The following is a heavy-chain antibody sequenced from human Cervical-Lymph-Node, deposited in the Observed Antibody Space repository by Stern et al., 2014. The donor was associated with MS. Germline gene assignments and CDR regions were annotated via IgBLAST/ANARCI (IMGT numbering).Heavy chain of an antibody. CDR3: HYRGKY. D-gene: IGHD1-26*01. CDR1: GFSFSNAW. J-gene: IGHJ4*02. Sequence: EMQLVESGGGLVKPGGSLRISCAASGFSFSNAWMTLVLQAPGKGLEWVGRIISKTDGGTTDYATPVKGRFTISRDDPQNTLYLQMNSLKTEDTGMYYCHYRGKYWGQGTLVTVSS. CDR2: IISKTDGGTT. V-gene: IGHV3-15*01.